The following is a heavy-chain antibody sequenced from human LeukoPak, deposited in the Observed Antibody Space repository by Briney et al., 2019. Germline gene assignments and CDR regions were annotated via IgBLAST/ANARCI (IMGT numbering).Heavy chain of an antibody. CDR3: AVSAAALFDP. J-gene: IGHJ5*02. V-gene: IGHV4-39*07. CDR1: GGSISSSIYY. Sequence: SETLSLTCTVSGGSISSSIYYWGWIRQPPGKGLEWIGSIYYNANTYYNPSLKSRITISVDTSKNQFSLRLSSVTAADTAVYYCAVSAAALFDPWGQGTLVTVSS. CDR2: IYYNANT. D-gene: IGHD6-6*01.